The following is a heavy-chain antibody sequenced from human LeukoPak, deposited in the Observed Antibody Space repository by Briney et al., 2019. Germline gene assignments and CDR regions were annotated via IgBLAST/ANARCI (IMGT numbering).Heavy chain of an antibody. Sequence: GGSLRLSCAASGFTFSDYSMNWVRQAPGKGLEWISYIGIDSGNINYADSVKGRFTISGDKAKNSLYLQMNSLRVEDTAVYYCARDYKYAFDNWGQGTLVTVSS. V-gene: IGHV3-48*01. D-gene: IGHD5-24*01. CDR2: IGIDSGNI. CDR3: ARDYKYAFDN. CDR1: GFTFSDYS. J-gene: IGHJ4*02.